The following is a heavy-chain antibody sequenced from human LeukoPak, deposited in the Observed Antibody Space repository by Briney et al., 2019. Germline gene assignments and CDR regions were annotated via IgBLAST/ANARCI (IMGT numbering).Heavy chain of an antibody. V-gene: IGHV4-30-4*08. CDR3: ARDGHDFWSWWYEY. D-gene: IGHD3-3*01. J-gene: IGHJ4*02. Sequence: PSETLSLTCTVSGGSISSGDYYWSWIRQPPGKGLEWIGYIYYSGSTYYNPSLKSRVTISVDTSKNQFSLKLSSVTAADTAVYYCARDGHDFWSWWYEYWGQGTLVTVSS. CDR2: IYYSGST. CDR1: GGSISSGDYY.